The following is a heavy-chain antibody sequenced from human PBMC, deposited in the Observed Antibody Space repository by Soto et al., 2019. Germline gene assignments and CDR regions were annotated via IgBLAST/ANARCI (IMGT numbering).Heavy chain of an antibody. Sequence: GGSLRLSCAASGCTFSSYAMSWVRQAPGKGLEWVSAISGSGGSTYYADSVKGRFTISRDNSKNTLYLQMNSLRAEDTAVYYCAKDAYYDILTGYQNLDYWGQGTLVTVSS. J-gene: IGHJ4*02. CDR3: AKDAYYDILTGYQNLDY. D-gene: IGHD3-9*01. CDR2: ISGSGGST. V-gene: IGHV3-23*01. CDR1: GCTFSSYA.